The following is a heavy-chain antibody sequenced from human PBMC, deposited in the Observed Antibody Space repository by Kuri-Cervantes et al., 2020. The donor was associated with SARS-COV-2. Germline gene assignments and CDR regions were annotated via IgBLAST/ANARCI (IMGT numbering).Heavy chain of an antibody. CDR3: AKAGRQIHYYDSSGYYGY. CDR2: ISGSGSST. CDR1: GFTFSSYA. J-gene: IGHJ4*02. V-gene: IGHV3-23*01. D-gene: IGHD3-22*01. Sequence: GRSLRLSCAASGFTFSSYAMSWVRQAPGKGLEWVSAISGSGSSTYYADSVKGRFTISRDNSKNTLYLQMNSLRAEDTAVYYCAKAGRQIHYYDSSGYYGYWGQGTLVTVSS.